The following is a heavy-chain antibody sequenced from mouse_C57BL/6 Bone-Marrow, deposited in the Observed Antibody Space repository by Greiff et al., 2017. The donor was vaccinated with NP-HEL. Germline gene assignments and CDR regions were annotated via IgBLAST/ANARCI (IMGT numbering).Heavy chain of an antibody. J-gene: IGHJ2*01. CDR3: ARWGLLLDFDY. CDR1: GYAFSSYW. Sequence: QVQLQQSGAELVKPGASVKISCKASGYAFSSYWMNRVKQRPGKGLEWIGQIYPGDGDTNYNGKFKGKATLTADKSSSTAYMQLSSLTSEDSAVYFCARWGLLLDFDYWGQGTTLTVSS. D-gene: IGHD2-3*01. V-gene: IGHV1-80*01. CDR2: IYPGDGDT.